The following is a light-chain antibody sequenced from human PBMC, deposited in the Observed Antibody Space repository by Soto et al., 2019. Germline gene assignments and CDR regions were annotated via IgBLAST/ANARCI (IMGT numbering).Light chain of an antibody. CDR1: QSVSSN. Sequence: EIVMTQFPATLSVSPGERATLSCRASQSVSSNLAWYQQKPGQAPRLLIYGASTRATGIPARFSGSGSGTEFTLTISSLQSEDFAVYYCQQYNNWPYTFGQGTKVDIK. CDR2: GAS. CDR3: QQYNNWPYT. V-gene: IGKV3-15*01. J-gene: IGKJ2*01.